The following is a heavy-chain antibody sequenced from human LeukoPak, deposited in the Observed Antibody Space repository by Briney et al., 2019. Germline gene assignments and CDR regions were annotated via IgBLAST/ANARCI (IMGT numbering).Heavy chain of an antibody. Sequence: PGGSLRLSCAASGFTFSTYWMSWVRQAPGKGLERVANIKQDGSENYYVDSVKGRFTSSRDNAKNSLYLQMNSLRVEDTAVYYCARGYFSSSGRGMDVWGQGTTVTVSS. V-gene: IGHV3-7*01. D-gene: IGHD6-13*01. CDR3: ARGYFSSSGRGMDV. J-gene: IGHJ6*02. CDR2: IKQDGSEN. CDR1: GFTFSTYW.